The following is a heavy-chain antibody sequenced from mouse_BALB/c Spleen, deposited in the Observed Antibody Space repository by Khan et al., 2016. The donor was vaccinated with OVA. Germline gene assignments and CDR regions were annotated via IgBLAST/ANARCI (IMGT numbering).Heavy chain of an antibody. CDR2: IGYRGST. D-gene: IGHD4-1*01. CDR1: GYSITTDYA. Sequence: EVQLQESGPGLVKPSQSLSLTCTVTGYSITTDYAWNWIRQFPGNKLEWMCYIGYRGSTSYNPSLKSRISITRDTSKNQFFLQLNSVTTEDTATFYCARLGPGFSYWGQGTLVTVSA. V-gene: IGHV3-2*02. J-gene: IGHJ3*01. CDR3: ARLGPGFSY.